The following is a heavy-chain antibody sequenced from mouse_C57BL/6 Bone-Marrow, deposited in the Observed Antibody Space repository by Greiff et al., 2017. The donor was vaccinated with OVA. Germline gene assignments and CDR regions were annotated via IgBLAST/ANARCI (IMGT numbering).Heavy chain of an antibody. Sequence: VQLQQSGAELVRPGASVKLSCTASGYNITDDYMHWVKQRPEQGLEWIGWIDPANGDTEYAPKFQGKATLTADTSSNTAYLQLSSLTSEDTAVYYCTTCYGSSYGYFDYWGQGTTLTVSS. V-gene: IGHV14-4*01. CDR3: TTCYGSSYGYFDY. D-gene: IGHD1-1*01. J-gene: IGHJ2*01. CDR2: IDPANGDT. CDR1: GYNITDDY.